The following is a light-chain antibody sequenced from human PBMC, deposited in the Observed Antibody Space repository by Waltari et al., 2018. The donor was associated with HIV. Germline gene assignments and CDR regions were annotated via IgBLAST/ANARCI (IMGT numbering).Light chain of an antibody. CDR2: SNN. V-gene: IGLV1-44*01. Sequence: QSVLAQPPSASGTPGQRITISCSGSSSNIGTSTLNWYQQLPGTAPKILIYSNNQRPSGVPDRFSVAKSGTSASLAISGLQSEDEGDYYCAAWDDRLNGPVFGGGTKLTVL. CDR1: SSNIGTST. J-gene: IGLJ2*01. CDR3: AAWDDRLNGPV.